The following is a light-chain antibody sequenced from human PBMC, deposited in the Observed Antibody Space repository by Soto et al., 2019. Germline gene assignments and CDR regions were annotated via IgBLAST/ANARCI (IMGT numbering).Light chain of an antibody. V-gene: IGLV2-14*01. CDR2: DVS. CDR3: SSYISSSTVV. Sequence: QSVLTQPPSVSGSPGQSITISCTGTSSDVGGYNYDSWYQQHPGKAHKLMIYDVSNRPSVLSNRFSGSKSGNPASRAISGLQADDYADDYCSSYISSSTVVFGGGTKLTVL. J-gene: IGLJ2*01. CDR1: SSDVGGYNY.